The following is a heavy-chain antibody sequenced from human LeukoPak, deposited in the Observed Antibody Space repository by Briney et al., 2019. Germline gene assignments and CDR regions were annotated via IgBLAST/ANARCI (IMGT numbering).Heavy chain of an antibody. D-gene: IGHD4-17*01. Sequence: SETLSLTCAVYGGSFSGYYWSWIRQPPGKGLERIGEINHSGSTNYNPSLKSRVTISVDTSKNQFSLKLSSVTAADTAVYYCARVGVTTERLYFDYWGQGTLVTVSS. V-gene: IGHV4-34*01. J-gene: IGHJ4*02. CDR2: INHSGST. CDR1: GGSFSGYY. CDR3: ARVGVTTERLYFDY.